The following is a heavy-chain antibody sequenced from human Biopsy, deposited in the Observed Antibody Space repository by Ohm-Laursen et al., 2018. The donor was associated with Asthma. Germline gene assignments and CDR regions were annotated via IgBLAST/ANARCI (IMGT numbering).Heavy chain of an antibody. CDR1: GFTFSSYG. CDR2: ISYDGSNK. D-gene: IGHD3-3*01. CDR3: AKDTEGRYDFWSGLSYNYYGMDV. V-gene: IGHV3-30*18. Sequence: SLRLSCAASGFTFSSYGMYWVRQAPGKGLEWVAVISYDGSNKYYADSVKGRFTISRDNSKNTLYLQMNSLRAEDTAVYYCAKDTEGRYDFWSGLSYNYYGMDVWGQGTKVTVSS. J-gene: IGHJ6*02.